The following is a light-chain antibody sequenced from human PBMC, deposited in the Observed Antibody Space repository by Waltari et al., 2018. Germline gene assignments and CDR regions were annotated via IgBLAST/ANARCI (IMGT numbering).Light chain of an antibody. CDR3: QQYNSYSPWT. Sequence: NQKTQTPSTLPSSLLYIFTNTGRASQSISSWLAWYQQKPGKAPKLLIYKASSLESGVPSRFSGSGSGTEFTLTISSLQPDDFATYYCQQYNSYSPWTFGQGTKVEIK. CDR1: QSISSW. J-gene: IGKJ1*01. CDR2: KAS. V-gene: IGKV1-5*03.